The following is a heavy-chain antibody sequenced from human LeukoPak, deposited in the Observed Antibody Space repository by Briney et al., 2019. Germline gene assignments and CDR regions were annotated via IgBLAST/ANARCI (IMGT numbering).Heavy chain of an antibody. J-gene: IGHJ4*02. CDR3: ARGTLRDGYNYWLHQQDY. V-gene: IGHV1-8*01. D-gene: IGHD5-24*01. CDR1: GYTFTSYD. Sequence: ASVKVSCKASGYTFTSYDINWVRQATGQGLEWMGWMNPNSGNTGYAQKFQGRVTMTRNTSISTAYMELSSLRSEDTAVYYCARGTLRDGYNYWLHQQDYWSQGTLVTVSS. CDR2: MNPNSGNT.